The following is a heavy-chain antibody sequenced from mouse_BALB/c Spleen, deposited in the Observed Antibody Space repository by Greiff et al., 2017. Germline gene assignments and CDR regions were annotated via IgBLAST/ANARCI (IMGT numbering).Heavy chain of an antibody. Sequence: EVQLQQSGPELVKPGASVKISCKASGYTFTDYNMHWVKQSHGKSLEWIGYIYPYNGGTGYNQKFKSKATLTVDNSSSTAYMELRSLTSEDSAVYYCASSTAWFAYWGQGTLVTVSA. J-gene: IGHJ3*01. V-gene: IGHV1S29*02. CDR2: IYPYNGGT. D-gene: IGHD2-1*01. CDR1: GYTFTDYN. CDR3: ASSTAWFAY.